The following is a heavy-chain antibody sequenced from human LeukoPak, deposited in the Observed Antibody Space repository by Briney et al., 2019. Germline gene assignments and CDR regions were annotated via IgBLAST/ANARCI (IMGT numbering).Heavy chain of an antibody. V-gene: IGHV1-3*01. J-gene: IGHJ6*03. CDR1: GYTFTSYA. D-gene: IGHD2-21*01. CDR3: ASGAYCGGDCYPNGPTYYYYYYMDV. CDR2: INAGNGNT. Sequence: ASVKVSCKASGYTFTSYAMHWVRQAPGQRLEWMGWINAGNGNTKYSQKFQGRVTITRDTSASTAYMELRSLRSDDTAVYYCASGAYCGGDCYPNGPTYYYYYYMDVWGKGTTVTVSS.